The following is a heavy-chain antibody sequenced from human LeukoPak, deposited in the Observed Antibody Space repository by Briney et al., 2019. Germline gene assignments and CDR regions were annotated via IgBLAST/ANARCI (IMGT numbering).Heavy chain of an antibody. CDR1: GFSFDDYG. D-gene: IGHD6-13*01. Sequence: GGSLRLSCAVSGFSFDDYGMTWVRQAPGKGLEWVSVINWNGANTGYADSVKGRFTISRDNAKNSLHLQMNSLRAEDTAFYYCARALYASSSWHTFDIWGQGTMVTVSS. J-gene: IGHJ3*02. CDR3: ARALYASSSWHTFDI. CDR2: INWNGANT. V-gene: IGHV3-20*04.